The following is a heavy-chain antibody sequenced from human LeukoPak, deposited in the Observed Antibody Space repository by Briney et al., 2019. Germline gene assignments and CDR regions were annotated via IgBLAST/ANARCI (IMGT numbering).Heavy chain of an antibody. D-gene: IGHD5-18*01. CDR2: IYYSGST. CDR3: ARLGYNYPDY. J-gene: IGHJ4*02. V-gene: IGHV4-39*01. Sequence: PSETLSLTCTVYGGSFSGFYWSWIRQPPGKGLEWIGSIYYSGSTYYNPSLKSRVTISIDTSKNQFSLKLSSVTAADTAVFYCARLGYNYPDYWGQGTLVTVSS. CDR1: GGSFSGFY.